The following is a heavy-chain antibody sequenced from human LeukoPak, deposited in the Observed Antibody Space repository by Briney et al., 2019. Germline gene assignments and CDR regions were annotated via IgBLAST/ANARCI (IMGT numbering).Heavy chain of an antibody. D-gene: IGHD6-19*01. CDR1: GFTFASYS. V-gene: IGHV3-48*04. Sequence: GGSLRLSCAASGFTFASYSMNWVRQAPGKGLGWVSYISSSSSTIYYADSVKGRFTISRDNAKNSLYLQMNSLRAEDTAVYYCARDRWGIAVAGFHWFDPWGQGTLVTVSS. J-gene: IGHJ5*02. CDR3: ARDRWGIAVAGFHWFDP. CDR2: ISSSSSTI.